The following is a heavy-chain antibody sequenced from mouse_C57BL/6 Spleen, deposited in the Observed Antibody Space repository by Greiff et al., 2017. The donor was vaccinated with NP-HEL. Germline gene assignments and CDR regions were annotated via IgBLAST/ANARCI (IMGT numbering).Heavy chain of an antibody. V-gene: IGHV1-64*01. CDR3: ARKVTVVATRFAY. Sequence: QVQLQQSGAELVKPGASVKLSCKASGYTFTSYWMHWVKQRPGQGLEWIGMIHPNSGSTNYNEKFKSKATLTVDKSSSTAYMQLSSLTSEDSAVYYCARKVTVVATRFAYWGQGTLVTVSA. CDR1: GYTFTSYW. D-gene: IGHD1-1*01. CDR2: IHPNSGST. J-gene: IGHJ3*01.